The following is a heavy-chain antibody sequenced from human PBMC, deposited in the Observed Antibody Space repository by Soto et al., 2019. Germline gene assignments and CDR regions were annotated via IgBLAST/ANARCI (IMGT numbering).Heavy chain of an antibody. CDR3: ARDEGDYGGSLFDY. J-gene: IGHJ4*02. CDR2: IIPILGIA. Sequence: QVQLVQSGAEVKKPGSSVKVSCKASGGTFSSYTISWVRQAPGQGLEWIGRIIPILGIANYAQKFQGRVTITADKSTSTAYMELSSLRSEDTAVYYCARDEGDYGGSLFDYWGQGSLVIVSS. V-gene: IGHV1-69*08. CDR1: GGTFSSYT. D-gene: IGHD4-17*01.